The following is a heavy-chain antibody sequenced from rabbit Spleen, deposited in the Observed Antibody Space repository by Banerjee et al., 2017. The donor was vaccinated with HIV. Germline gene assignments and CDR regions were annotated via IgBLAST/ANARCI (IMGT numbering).Heavy chain of an antibody. CDR2: VYAGSSGTT. CDR1: GFSFSSSSW. J-gene: IGHJ2*01. Sequence: EQLLESGGGLVKPEGSLKLSCTASGFSFSSSSWICWVRQAPGKGLEWIACVYAGSSGTTYYASWVKGRFTVSKTSSTTVTLQMTSLTAADTATYFCARNYVNAFDPWGPGTLVTVS. D-gene: IGHD1-1*01. V-gene: IGHV1S45*01. CDR3: ARNYVNAFDP.